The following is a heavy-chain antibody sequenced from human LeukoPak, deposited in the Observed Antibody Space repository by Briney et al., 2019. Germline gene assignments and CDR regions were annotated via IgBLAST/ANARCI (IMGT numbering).Heavy chain of an antibody. CDR3: ARSMGRAYSSSWSNWFDP. D-gene: IGHD6-13*01. V-gene: IGHV1-46*01. CDR1: GYTFTSYY. CDR2: LNPSGGSS. J-gene: IGHJ5*02. Sequence: ASVKVSCKASGYTFTSYYMHWVRQAPGQGPEWMAILNPSGGSSSYAQKFQGRATLTRATSTSTVYMELSSLRSEDTAVYYCARSMGRAYSSSWSNWFDPWGQGTLVTVSS.